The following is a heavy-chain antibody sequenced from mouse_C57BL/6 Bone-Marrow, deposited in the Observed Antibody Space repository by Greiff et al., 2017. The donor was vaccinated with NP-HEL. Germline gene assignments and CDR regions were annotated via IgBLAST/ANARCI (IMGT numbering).Heavy chain of an antibody. CDR3: TTLYYYGSSPYAMDD. D-gene: IGHD1-1*01. CDR1: GFNIKDYY. Sequence: EVQLQQSGAELVRPGASVKLSCTASGFNIKDYYMHWVKQRPEQGLEWIGRIDPEDGDTEYAPKFQGKATMTADTSSNTAYLQLSSLTSEDTAVYYCTTLYYYGSSPYAMDDWGQGTSVTVSS. CDR2: IDPEDGDT. J-gene: IGHJ4*01. V-gene: IGHV14-1*01.